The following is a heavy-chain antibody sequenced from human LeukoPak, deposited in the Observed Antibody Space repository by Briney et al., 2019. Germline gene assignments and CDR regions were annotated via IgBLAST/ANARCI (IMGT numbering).Heavy chain of an antibody. D-gene: IGHD6-19*01. CDR3: AKDYGPLSRGWFDY. V-gene: IGHV3-23*01. J-gene: IGHJ4*02. Sequence: PGGSLRLSCAASGFTFSTYAMSWVRQAPGKGLEWVSSTGRHTNYADSVKGRFTISRDNSKNTLYLQMNSLRAEDTAVYYCAKDYGPLSRGWFDYWGQGTLVTVSS. CDR2: TGRHT. CDR1: GFTFSTYA.